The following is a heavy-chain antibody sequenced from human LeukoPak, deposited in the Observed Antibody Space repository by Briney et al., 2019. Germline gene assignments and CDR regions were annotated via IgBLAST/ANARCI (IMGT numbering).Heavy chain of an antibody. CDR2: INHRGNP. CDR1: GGSFIGYH. J-gene: IGHJ4*02. V-gene: IGHV4-34*01. Sequence: PSETLSLTCAVSGGSFIGYHWNWIRQPPGKGLEWIGEINHRGNPNYNPSLMSRVTISIDTSKNQFSLKLRSLTAADTAVYYCARAPVPIAVSGMGFLDNWGQGTLVTVSS. D-gene: IGHD3/OR15-3a*01. CDR3: ARAPVPIAVSGMGFLDN.